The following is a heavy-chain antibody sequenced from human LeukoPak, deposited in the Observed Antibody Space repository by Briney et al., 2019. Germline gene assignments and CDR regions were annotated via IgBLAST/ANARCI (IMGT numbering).Heavy chain of an antibody. CDR2: ISWNSGSI. Sequence: GGSLRLSCAASGFTFDDYAMHWVRQAPGKGLEGVSGISWNSGSIGYADSVKGRFTISRDNAKNSLYLQMNSLRAEDTALYYCAKGTHFDWLLSMDFDYWGQGTLVTVSS. D-gene: IGHD3-9*01. CDR3: AKGTHFDWLLSMDFDY. V-gene: IGHV3-9*01. CDR1: GFTFDDYA. J-gene: IGHJ4*02.